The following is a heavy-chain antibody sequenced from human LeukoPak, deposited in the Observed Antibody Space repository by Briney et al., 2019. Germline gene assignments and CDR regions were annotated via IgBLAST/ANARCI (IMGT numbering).Heavy chain of an antibody. V-gene: IGHV4-38-2*01. D-gene: IGHD3-22*01. Sequence: SETLSLTCAVSGYSISSGYYWGWIRQPPGKGLEWIGSIYHSGSTYYNPSLKSRVTISVDTSKNQFSLKLSSVTAADTAVYYCARGLDKTYYYDSSGYYYGYWGQGTLVTVSS. CDR1: GYSISSGYY. J-gene: IGHJ4*02. CDR2: IYHSGST. CDR3: ARGLDKTYYYDSSGYYYGY.